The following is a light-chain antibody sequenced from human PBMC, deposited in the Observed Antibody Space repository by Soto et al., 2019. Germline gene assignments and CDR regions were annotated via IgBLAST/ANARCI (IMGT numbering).Light chain of an antibody. V-gene: IGLV6-57*04. J-gene: IGLJ3*02. Sequence: NFMLTQPHSVSDSPGKTVTISCTRSSGSMASNFVQWYQQRPGSAPTTVIYENDERPSGVPDRFSGSIDSSSNSASLTISGLKTEDEADYYCQSYSSSNPWVIGGGTKVTVL. CDR1: SGSMASNF. CDR2: END. CDR3: QSYSSSNPWV.